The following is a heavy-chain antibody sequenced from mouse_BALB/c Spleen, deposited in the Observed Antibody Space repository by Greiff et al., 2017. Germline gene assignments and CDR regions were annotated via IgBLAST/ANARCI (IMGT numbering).Heavy chain of an antibody. CDR2: ISYSGST. J-gene: IGHJ1*01. V-gene: IGHV3-2*02. CDR1: GYSITSDYA. Sequence: EVKLQESGPGLVKPSQSLSLTCTVTGYSITSDYAWNWIRQFPGNKLEWMGYISYSGSTSYNPSLKSRISITRDTSKNQFFLQLNSVTTEDTATYYCARTMITTDWYFDVWGAGTTVTVSS. CDR3: ARTMITTDWYFDV. D-gene: IGHD2-4*01.